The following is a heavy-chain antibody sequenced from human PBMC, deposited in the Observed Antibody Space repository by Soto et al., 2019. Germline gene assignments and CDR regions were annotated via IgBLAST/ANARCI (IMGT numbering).Heavy chain of an antibody. CDR3: ARDGKMTTVTTGDDAFDN. J-gene: IGHJ3*02. V-gene: IGHV1-18*01. Sequence: QVQLVQSGAEVKKPWASVKVYCKASGYTFTSYGISWVRQSPGQGLEWLGWISAYNGNTNYAQKLQGRATMTTDTSTSTADMELRCLRSDDTAVYYCARDGKMTTVTTGDDAFDNWGQGTMVTVSS. CDR1: GYTFTSYG. D-gene: IGHD4-17*01. CDR2: ISAYNGNT.